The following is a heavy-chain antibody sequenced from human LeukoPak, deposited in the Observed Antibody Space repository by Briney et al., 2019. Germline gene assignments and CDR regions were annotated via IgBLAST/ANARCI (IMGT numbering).Heavy chain of an antibody. Sequence: GESLKISCQGSGYSFTSYGILWVRQAPGQGLEWMGWISAYNGNTKYAQKLQGRVTMTTDTSTSIAHMELRSLRSDDTAVYYCARITMVRGVIFDWYFDLWGRGTLVTVSS. CDR1: GYSFTSYG. CDR2: ISAYNGNT. J-gene: IGHJ2*01. CDR3: ARITMVRGVIFDWYFDL. D-gene: IGHD3-10*01. V-gene: IGHV1-18*01.